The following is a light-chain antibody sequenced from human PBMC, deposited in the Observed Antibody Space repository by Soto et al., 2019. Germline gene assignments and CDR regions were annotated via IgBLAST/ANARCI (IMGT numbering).Light chain of an antibody. CDR2: DAS. V-gene: IGKV3-15*01. CDR3: QQYFEWPPMT. Sequence: EIVLTQSPAILSVSPGERATLSCRASQSISRSLAWYQQKPGQAPRLLISDASTRATGIPARFSGSGSGTEFTLTISSLQSEDSGTYYCQQYFEWPPMTFGQGTKVEI. CDR1: QSISRS. J-gene: IGKJ1*01.